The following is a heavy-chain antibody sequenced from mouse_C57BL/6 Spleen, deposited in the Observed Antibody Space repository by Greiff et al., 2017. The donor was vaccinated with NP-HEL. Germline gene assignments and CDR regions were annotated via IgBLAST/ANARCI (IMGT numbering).Heavy chain of an antibody. J-gene: IGHJ4*01. CDR3: ARYYSGYAMDY. D-gene: IGHD1-1*01. V-gene: IGHV1-19*01. CDR1: GYTFTDYY. CDR2: INPYNGGT. Sequence: EVQLQQSGPVLVKPGASVKMSCKASGYTFTDYYMNWVKQSPGKSLEWIGVINPYNGGTSYNQKFKGKATLTVDKSASTAYMELNSLTSEDSAVYYCARYYSGYAMDYWGQGTSVTVSS.